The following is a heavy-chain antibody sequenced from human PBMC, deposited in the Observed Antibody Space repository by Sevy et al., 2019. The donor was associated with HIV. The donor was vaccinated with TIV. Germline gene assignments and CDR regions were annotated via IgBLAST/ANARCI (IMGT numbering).Heavy chain of an antibody. Sequence: ASVKVSCKASGYTFTSYDINWVRQATGQGFEWMGWMNPNSGNTGYAQKFQGRVTMTRNTSISTAYMELSSLRSEDTAVDYCASALYGDYRVSAFDIWGQGTMVTVSS. D-gene: IGHD4-17*01. CDR3: ASALYGDYRVSAFDI. CDR2: MNPNSGNT. J-gene: IGHJ3*02. CDR1: GYTFTSYD. V-gene: IGHV1-8*01.